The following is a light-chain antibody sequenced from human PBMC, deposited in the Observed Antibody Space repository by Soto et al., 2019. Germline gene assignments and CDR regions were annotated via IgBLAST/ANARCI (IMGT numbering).Light chain of an antibody. Sequence: EIVRMQYAAKRSVYRGETATLSCRASQSLTSYLAWYQQKPDQAPRLLIYGISTRATDIPARFSGSGSGTEFTLTIRCLQSDEFAVYYYQQSNNWALTFAGGTKVDIK. V-gene: IGKV3-15*01. CDR2: GIS. J-gene: IGKJ4*01. CDR3: QQSNNWALT. CDR1: QSLTSY.